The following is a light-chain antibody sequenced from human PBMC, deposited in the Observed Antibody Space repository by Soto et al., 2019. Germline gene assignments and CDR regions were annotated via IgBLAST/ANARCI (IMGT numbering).Light chain of an antibody. V-gene: IGKV3-20*01. Sequence: EIVLTQSPGTLSLSPGQRATLSCRASQRLSASDIAWYQQKPGQAHKFLIYGVSSRATGIPDRFSGSGCGTDFTLTISRLEPEDFAVYHCQQYESSPIITFGQGTRLEIK. CDR2: GVS. CDR3: QQYESSPIIT. J-gene: IGKJ5*01. CDR1: QRLSASD.